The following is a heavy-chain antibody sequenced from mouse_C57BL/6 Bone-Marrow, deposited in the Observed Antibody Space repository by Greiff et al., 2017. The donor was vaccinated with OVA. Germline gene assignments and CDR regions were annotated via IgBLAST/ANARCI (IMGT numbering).Heavy chain of an antibody. CDR2: IDPSDSET. CDR3: ALYYDYDGFAY. Sequence: QVQLQQPGAELVRPGSSVKMSCKASGYTFTSYWMPWVKQRPIQGLEWIGNIDPSDSETNYNQKFKDKATLTVDTSSSTAYMQLSSLRSEDSAVYYFALYYDYDGFAYWGQGTLVTVSA. D-gene: IGHD2-4*01. J-gene: IGHJ3*01. CDR1: GYTFTSYW. V-gene: IGHV1-52*01.